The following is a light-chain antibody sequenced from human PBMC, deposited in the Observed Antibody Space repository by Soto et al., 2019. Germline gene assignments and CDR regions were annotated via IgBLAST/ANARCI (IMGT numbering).Light chain of an antibody. V-gene: IGLV2-14*01. CDR2: DVS. J-gene: IGLJ2*01. Sequence: QSALTQPASVSGSPGQSITISCTGTSSDVGAYNSVSWYQQHPVKVPKLMIYDVSHRPSGVSDRFSGSKSGNTAALTISGLQSEDYADYYCSSHRSSRLLVFGGGTKHTVL. CDR1: SSDVGAYNS. CDR3: SSHRSSRLLV.